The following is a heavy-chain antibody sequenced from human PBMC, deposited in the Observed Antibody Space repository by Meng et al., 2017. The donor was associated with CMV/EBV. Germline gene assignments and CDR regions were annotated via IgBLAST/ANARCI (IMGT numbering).Heavy chain of an antibody. V-gene: IGHV4-4*07. CDR1: GGSTSSDY. Sequence: QVQSQDSVPALLNPSETRSLTCTVSGGSTSSDYWSWIRQPAGKGLEWIGRIYTSGSTNYNPSLKSRVTMSVDTSKNQFSLKLSSVTAADTAVYYCARSMVVAGDWFDPWGQGTLVTVSS. J-gene: IGHJ5*02. CDR2: IYTSGST. CDR3: ARSMVVAGDWFDP. D-gene: IGHD2-15*01.